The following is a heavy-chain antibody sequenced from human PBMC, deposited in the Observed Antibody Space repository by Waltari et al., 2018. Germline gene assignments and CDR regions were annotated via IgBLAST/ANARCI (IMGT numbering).Heavy chain of an antibody. CDR3: ARAVGAITY. J-gene: IGHJ4*02. V-gene: IGHV4-59*01. Sequence: QVQLQESGPGLVKPSETLSLTCPVSGGSISSYYWSWIRQPPGKGLEWIGYIYYSGSTNYNPSLKSRVTISVDTSKNQFSLKLSSVTAADTAVYYCARAVGAITYWGQGTLVTVSS. D-gene: IGHD1-26*01. CDR1: GGSISSYY. CDR2: IYYSGST.